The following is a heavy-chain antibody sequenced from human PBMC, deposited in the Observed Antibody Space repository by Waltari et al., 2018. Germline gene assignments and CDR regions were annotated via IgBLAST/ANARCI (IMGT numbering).Heavy chain of an antibody. CDR2: IYHSGST. J-gene: IGHJ4*02. CDR3: ARRGYSGYVHGPEDY. Sequence: QVQLQESGPGLVKPSETLSLTCAVSGYSISSGYYWGWIRQPPGKGLEWICSIYHSGSTYYNPSLKSRVTISVDTSKNQFSLKLSSVTAADTAVYYCARRGYSGYVHGPEDYWGQGTLVTVSS. D-gene: IGHD5-12*01. V-gene: IGHV4-38-2*01. CDR1: GYSISSGYY.